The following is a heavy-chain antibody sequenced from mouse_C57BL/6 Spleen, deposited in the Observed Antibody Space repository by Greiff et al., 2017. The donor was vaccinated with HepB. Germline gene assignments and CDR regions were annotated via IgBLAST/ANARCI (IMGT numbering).Heavy chain of an antibody. CDR3: ARFYGSSYGGFAY. J-gene: IGHJ3*01. CDR1: GYTFTSYW. Sequence: QVHVKQPGAELVKPGASVKLSCKASGYTFTSYWMHWVKQRPGQGLEWIGMIHPNSGSTNYNEKFKSKATLTVDKSSSTAYMQLSSLTSEDSAVYYCARFYGSSYGGFAYWGQGTLVTVSA. D-gene: IGHD1-1*01. CDR2: IHPNSGST. V-gene: IGHV1-64*01.